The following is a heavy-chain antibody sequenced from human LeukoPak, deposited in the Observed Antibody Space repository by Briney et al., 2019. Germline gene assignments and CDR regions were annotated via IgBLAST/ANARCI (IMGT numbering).Heavy chain of an antibody. D-gene: IGHD1-7*01. V-gene: IGHV3-21*01. CDR2: ISSSSSYI. Sequence: KPGGSLRLSCAASGFTFSSYSMNWVRQAPGKGLEWVSSISSSSSYIYYADSVKGRFTISRDNAKNSLYLQMNSLRAEDTAVYYCARDGSLELRSARDMDVWGKGTTVTVSS. CDR1: GFTFSSYS. J-gene: IGHJ6*03. CDR3: ARDGSLELRSARDMDV.